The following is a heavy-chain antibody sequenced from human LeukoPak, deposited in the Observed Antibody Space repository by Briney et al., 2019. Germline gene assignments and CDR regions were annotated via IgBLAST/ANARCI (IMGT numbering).Heavy chain of an antibody. CDR2: ISWNSGSI. Sequence: AGESLRLSCAASGFTFDDYAMHWVRQAPGKGLEWVSGISWNSGSIGYADSVKGRFTISRDNAKNSLYLQMNSLRAEDTALYYCAKNLYPYYGMDVWGQGTTVTVSS. V-gene: IGHV3-9*01. CDR3: AKNLYPYYGMDV. D-gene: IGHD2-2*02. J-gene: IGHJ6*02. CDR1: GFTFDDYA.